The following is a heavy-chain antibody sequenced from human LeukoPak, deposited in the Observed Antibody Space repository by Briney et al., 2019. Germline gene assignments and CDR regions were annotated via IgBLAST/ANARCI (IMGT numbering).Heavy chain of an antibody. J-gene: IGHJ4*02. V-gene: IGHV3-23*01. Sequence: GGSLRLSCAASGFTFSSYAMSWVRQAPGKGLEWVSAISGSGGSTCYADSVKGRFTISRDNSKNTLYLQMNSLRAEDAAVYYCAPWGSGYDYWGQGTLVTVSS. CDR2: ISGSGGST. CDR3: APWGSGYDY. CDR1: GFTFSSYA. D-gene: IGHD5-12*01.